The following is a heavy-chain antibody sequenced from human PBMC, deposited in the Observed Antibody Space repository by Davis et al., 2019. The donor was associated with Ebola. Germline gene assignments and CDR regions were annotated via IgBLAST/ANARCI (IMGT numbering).Heavy chain of an antibody. V-gene: IGHV3-66*01. J-gene: IGHJ3*02. CDR3: AREGDLYSGSLGAFDI. D-gene: IGHD1-26*01. Sequence: PGGSLRLSCAASGFTVSSNYMSWVRQAPGKGLEWVSVIYSGGSTYYADSVKGRFTISRDNSKNTLYLQMNSLRAEDTAVYYCAREGDLYSGSLGAFDIWGQGTMVTVSS. CDR2: IYSGGST. CDR1: GFTVSSNY.